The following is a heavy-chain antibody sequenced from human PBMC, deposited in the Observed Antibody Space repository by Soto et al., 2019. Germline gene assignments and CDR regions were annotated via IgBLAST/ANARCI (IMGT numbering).Heavy chain of an antibody. D-gene: IGHD3-3*01. V-gene: IGHV3-48*01. CDR3: ASPAPTFGVAPLPTPMDV. CDR1: GFTFSSYS. Sequence: PGGSLRLSCAASGFTFSSYSMNWVRQAPGKGLEWVSYISSSSSTIYYADSVKGRFTISRDNAKNSLYLQMNSLRAEDTAVYYCASPAPTFGVAPLPTPMDVWGKGTTVTVSS. J-gene: IGHJ6*03. CDR2: ISSSSSTI.